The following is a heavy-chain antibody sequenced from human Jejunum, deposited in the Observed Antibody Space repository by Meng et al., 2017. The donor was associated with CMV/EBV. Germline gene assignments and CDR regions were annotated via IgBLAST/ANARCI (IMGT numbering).Heavy chain of an antibody. CDR3: GDPPAGY. J-gene: IGHJ4*02. CDR1: GGSLIGTTW. V-gene: IGHV4/OR15-8*01. CDR2: IFHSGAT. Sequence: LALTCVVSGGSLIGTTWGNWVRQPPGGGLEWIGEIFHSGATNYNPSLKSRVTISIDNSKNQFSLKLTSMTAADTAVYFCGDPPAGYWGQGILVTVSS.